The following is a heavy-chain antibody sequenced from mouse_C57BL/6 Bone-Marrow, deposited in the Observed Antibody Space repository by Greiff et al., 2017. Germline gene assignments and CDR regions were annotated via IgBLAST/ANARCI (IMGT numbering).Heavy chain of an antibody. CDR3: ARDYYGSWFAY. CDR1: GFTFSSYG. J-gene: IGHJ3*01. CDR2: ISSGGSYT. Sequence: EVQVVESGGDLVKPGGSLKLSCAASGFTFSSYGMSWVRQTPDKRLEWVATISSGGSYTYYPDSVKGRFTISRDNAKNTLYLQMSSLKSEETAMYYCARDYYGSWFAYWGQGTLVTVSA. V-gene: IGHV5-6*01. D-gene: IGHD1-1*01.